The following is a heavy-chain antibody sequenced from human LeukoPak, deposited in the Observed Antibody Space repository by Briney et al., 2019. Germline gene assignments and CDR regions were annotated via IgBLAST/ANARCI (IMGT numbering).Heavy chain of an antibody. D-gene: IGHD6-6*01. CDR2: IYYSGST. Sequence: KPSETLSLTCTVSGGSISSSSYYWGWIRQPPGKGLEWIGSIYYSGSTYYNPSLKSRVTISVDTSKNQFSLKLSSVTAADTAVYYCARHGGGYSSSSFDYWGQGTLVTVSS. J-gene: IGHJ4*02. CDR3: ARHGGGYSSSSFDY. V-gene: IGHV4-39*01. CDR1: GGSISSSSYY.